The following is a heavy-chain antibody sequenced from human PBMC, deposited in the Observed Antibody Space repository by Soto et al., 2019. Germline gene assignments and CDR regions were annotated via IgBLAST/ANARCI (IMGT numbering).Heavy chain of an antibody. V-gene: IGHV3-7*01. CDR1: GFTFSSYW. CDR2: IKQDGSEK. Sequence: GGSLRLSCAASGFTFSSYWMSWVRQAPGKGLEWVANIKQDGSEKYYVDSVKGRFTISRDNAKNSLYLQMNSLRAEDTAVYYCARGAPSYYYDSSGYPIYWGQGTLDPVSS. J-gene: IGHJ4*02. D-gene: IGHD3-22*01. CDR3: ARGAPSYYYDSSGYPIY.